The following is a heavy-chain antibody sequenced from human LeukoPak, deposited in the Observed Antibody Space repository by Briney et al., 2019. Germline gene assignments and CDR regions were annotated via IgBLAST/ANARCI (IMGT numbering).Heavy chain of an antibody. J-gene: IGHJ4*02. V-gene: IGHV4-4*07. CDR1: GGSISRYY. D-gene: IGHD3-22*01. CDR3: ASSGYYYAKFDY. CDR2: IYTSGST. Sequence: PSETLSLTCTISGGSISRYYWSWIRQPAGKGLEWIGRIYTSGSTNYSPSLKSRVTISVDTSKKQFSLKLSSVTAADTAVYYCASSGYYYAKFDYWGQGTLVTVSS.